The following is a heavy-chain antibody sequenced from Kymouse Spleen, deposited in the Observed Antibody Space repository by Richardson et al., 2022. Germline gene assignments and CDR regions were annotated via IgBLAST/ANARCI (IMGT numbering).Heavy chain of an antibody. J-gene: IGHJ4*02. CDR2: IYYSGST. D-gene: IGHD1-7*01. CDR3: ARHELELRSFDY. V-gene: IGHV4-39*01. CDR1: GGSISSSSYY. Sequence: QLQLQESGPGLVKPSETLSLTCTVSGGSISSSSYYWGWIRQPPGKGLEWIGSIYYSGSTYYNPSLKSRVTISVDTSKNQFSLKLSSVTAADTAVYYCARHELELRSFDYWGQGTLVTVSS.